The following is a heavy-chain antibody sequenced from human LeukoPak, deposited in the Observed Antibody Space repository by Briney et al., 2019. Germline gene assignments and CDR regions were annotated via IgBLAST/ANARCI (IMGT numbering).Heavy chain of an antibody. V-gene: IGHV3-66*02. CDR3: ARDRAEGKTWVEFDP. Sequence: GGSLRLSCAASGFIVNSYAMSWVRQAPGKGLAWVSLIYSDGVTQYADSVKGRFTISRDNSKNTLYLQMNSLRDEDTAVYFCARDRAEGKTWVEFDPWGQGTLVTVSP. CDR2: IYSDGVT. CDR1: GFIVNSYA. J-gene: IGHJ5*02.